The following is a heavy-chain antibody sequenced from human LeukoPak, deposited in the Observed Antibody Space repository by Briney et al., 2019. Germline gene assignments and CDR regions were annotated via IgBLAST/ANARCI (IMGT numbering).Heavy chain of an antibody. CDR2: INEDGSKK. CDR3: AKDRAQQLVLDF. J-gene: IGHJ4*02. D-gene: IGHD6-13*01. CDR1: GFTFSSYW. V-gene: IGHV3-7*05. Sequence: GGSLRLSCTASGFTFSSYWMSWVRQAPGKGLEWVANINEDGSKKYYVGSVKGRFTISRGNAKNSLYLQMNSLRAEDTAVYYCAKDRAQQLVLDFWGQGTLVTVSS.